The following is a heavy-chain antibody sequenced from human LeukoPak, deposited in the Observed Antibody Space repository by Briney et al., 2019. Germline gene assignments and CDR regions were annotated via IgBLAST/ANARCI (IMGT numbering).Heavy chain of an antibody. D-gene: IGHD1-26*01. Sequence: SEALSLTCTVSGGSISSYYWSWIRQPAGKGLEWIGYIYYTGSTIYNPSLKSRVTISVDTSKDQFSLKLSSVTAADTAVYYCARITVGANGYNWFDPWGQGTLVTVSS. CDR2: IYYTGST. CDR1: GGSISSYY. V-gene: IGHV4-59*08. CDR3: ARITVGANGYNWFDP. J-gene: IGHJ5*02.